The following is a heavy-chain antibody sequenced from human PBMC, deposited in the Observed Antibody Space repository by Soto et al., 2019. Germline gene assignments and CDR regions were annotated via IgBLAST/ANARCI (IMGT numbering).Heavy chain of an antibody. Sequence: SVKVSCKASGGTFSSYAISWVRQSPGQGLEWMGGIIPIFGTANYAQKFQGRVTITADKSTSTAYMELSSLRSEDTAVYYCARDYYDSSGYYSNYWGQGTLVTVSS. CDR2: IIPIFGTA. CDR1: GGTFSSYA. CDR3: ARDYYDSSGYYSNY. J-gene: IGHJ4*02. V-gene: IGHV1-69*06. D-gene: IGHD3-22*01.